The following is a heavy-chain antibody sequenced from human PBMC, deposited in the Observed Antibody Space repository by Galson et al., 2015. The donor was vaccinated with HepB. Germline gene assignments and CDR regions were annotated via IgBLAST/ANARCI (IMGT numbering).Heavy chain of an antibody. CDR2: ISYDGSNK. Sequence: SLRLSCAASGFTVSSNYMSWVRQAPGKGLEWVAAISYDGSNKYYADSVKGRFTISRDNSKNTLYLQMNSLRAEDTAVYYCARGPRSVVVTAPSPFQHWGQGTLVTVSS. CDR3: ARGPRSVVVTAPSPFQH. D-gene: IGHD2-21*02. J-gene: IGHJ1*01. CDR1: GFTVSSNY. V-gene: IGHV3-30*03.